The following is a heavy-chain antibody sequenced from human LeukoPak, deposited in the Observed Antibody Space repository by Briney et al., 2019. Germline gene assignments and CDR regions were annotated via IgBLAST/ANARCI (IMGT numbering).Heavy chain of an antibody. Sequence: PGGSLRLSCAASGFTVSSNYMSWVRQAPGKGLEWVSVIYSGGSTYYADSVKGRFTISRDNSKNTLYLQMNSLRAEDTAVYYCARSVGATTRPYYFDYWGQGTLVTVSS. CDR1: GFTVSSNY. CDR2: IYSGGST. CDR3: ARSVGATTRPYYFDY. V-gene: IGHV3-66*01. J-gene: IGHJ4*02. D-gene: IGHD1-26*01.